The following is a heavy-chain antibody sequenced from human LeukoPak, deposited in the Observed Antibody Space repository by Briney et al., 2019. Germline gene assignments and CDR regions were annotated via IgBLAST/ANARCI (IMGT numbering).Heavy chain of an antibody. J-gene: IGHJ4*02. Sequence: ASVKVSCKASGYTLTAQFMQWVRQAPGQGLEWMGWINSNNGGTKYAQKFRDRVTMTRDTSISTAYMELSSLRSDDTAVYYCARQELTHFDFWGQGTLVSVSS. D-gene: IGHD6-13*01. CDR2: INSNNGGT. CDR1: GYTLTAQF. V-gene: IGHV1-2*02. CDR3: ARQELTHFDF.